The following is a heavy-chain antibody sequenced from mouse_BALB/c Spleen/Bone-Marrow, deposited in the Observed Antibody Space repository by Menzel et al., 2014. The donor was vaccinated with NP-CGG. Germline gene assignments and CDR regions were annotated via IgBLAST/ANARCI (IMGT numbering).Heavy chain of an antibody. CDR3: TLLGYYGYFDG. J-gene: IGHJ1*01. CDR1: GFDFSRYW. CDR2: INPNSRTI. D-gene: IGHD2-2*01. V-gene: IGHV4-1*02. Sequence: EVQRVESGGGLVQPGGSLKLSCAASGFDFSRYWMSWVRQAPGKGLEWIGEINPNSRTINYTPSLKDKFIISRDNAKNTLYLQMSKVRSEDTALYYCTLLGYYGYFDGWGAGTTVTVSS.